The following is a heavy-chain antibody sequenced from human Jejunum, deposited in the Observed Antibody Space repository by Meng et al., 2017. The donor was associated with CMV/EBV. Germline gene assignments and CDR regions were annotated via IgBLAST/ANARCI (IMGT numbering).Heavy chain of an antibody. J-gene: IGHJ4*02. Sequence: QVHLVELGAEVKKRGSALKVSSKSSGGSVNNYAFNWVRQAPGQGLEWMGGIIAIFKTPNYAQKFQGRLTITADESTGTSYMELTSLTSEDTAVYYCARGFLNGYQPFDYWGQGTLVTVSS. V-gene: IGHV1-69*12. D-gene: IGHD5-24*01. CDR2: IIAIFKTP. CDR3: ARGFLNGYQPFDY. CDR1: GGSVNNYA.